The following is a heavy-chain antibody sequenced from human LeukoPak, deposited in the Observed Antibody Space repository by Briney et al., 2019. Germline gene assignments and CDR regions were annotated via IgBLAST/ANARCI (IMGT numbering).Heavy chain of an antibody. CDR2: MNPNSGNT. CDR3: ARGPCYYGSGSYLGYYYMDV. Sequence: ASVKVSCKASGYTFTSYDINWVRQGTGQGLEWMGWMNPNSGNTGYAQKFQGRVTMTRNTSISTAYMELSSLRSEDTAVYYCARGPCYYGSGSYLGYYYMDVWGKGTTVTVSS. D-gene: IGHD3-10*01. J-gene: IGHJ6*03. CDR1: GYTFTSYD. V-gene: IGHV1-8*01.